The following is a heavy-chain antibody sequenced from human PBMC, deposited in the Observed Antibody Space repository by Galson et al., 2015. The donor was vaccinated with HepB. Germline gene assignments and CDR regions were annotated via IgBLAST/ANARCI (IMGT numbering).Heavy chain of an antibody. CDR1: GYSFSNYG. J-gene: IGHJ6*02. CDR3: ARDSRLELRLNNYFSYGMDV. V-gene: IGHV1-18*01. CDR2: FSGYDGST. D-gene: IGHD1-7*01. Sequence: SVKVSCKASGYSFSNYGLSWIRQAPGPGLEWLGWFSGYDGSTNYAQKFQGRVTMTADESTGTAYLELRNLRSDDTAVYYCARDSRLELRLNNYFSYGMDVWGQGSAVTVSS.